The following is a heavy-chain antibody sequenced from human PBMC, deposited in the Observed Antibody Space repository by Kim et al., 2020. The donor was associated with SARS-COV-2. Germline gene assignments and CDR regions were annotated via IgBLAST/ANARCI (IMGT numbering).Heavy chain of an antibody. CDR1: TSTFDSYV. CDR2: ISGSGGTT. J-gene: IGHJ4*02. D-gene: IGHD1-26*01. V-gene: IGHV3-23*01. CDR3: AKFPTGAPYYFDY. Sequence: GGSLRLSCAASTSTFDSYVMSWVRQAPGRGLEWVSVISGSGGTTDYADSVKGRFTISRDNSKNTLFLQMNSLRADDTGVYYCAKFPTGAPYYFDYWGQG.